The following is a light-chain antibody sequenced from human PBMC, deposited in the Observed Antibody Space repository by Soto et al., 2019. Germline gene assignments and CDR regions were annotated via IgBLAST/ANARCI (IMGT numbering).Light chain of an antibody. CDR1: QDISNH. CDR3: QQYHNYPVT. Sequence: DIQMTPSPSSLSASVGDRVTITCRASQDISNHLSWLQQKPGKAPKSLIYDASSLQSGVPSNLSCSASGTHFSVIISSLQPEDCATYYCQQYHNYPVTCGGGTKVEI. J-gene: IGKJ4*01. V-gene: IGKV1-16*02. CDR2: DAS.